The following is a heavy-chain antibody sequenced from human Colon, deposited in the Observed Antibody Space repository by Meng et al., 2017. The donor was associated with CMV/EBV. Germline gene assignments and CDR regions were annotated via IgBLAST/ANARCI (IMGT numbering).Heavy chain of an antibody. V-gene: IGHV1-18*01. J-gene: IGHJ5*02. CDR3: ARVVVVPAAILRSWFDP. CDR2: ISACNGNT. D-gene: IGHD2-2*02. CDR1: GYTFTSYG. Sequence: ASVKVSCKASGYTFTSYGISWVRQAPGQGLEWMGWISACNGNTNYAQKLQGRVTMTTDTSTSTAYMELRSLRSDDTAVYYCARVVVVPAAILRSWFDPWGQGTLVTVSS.